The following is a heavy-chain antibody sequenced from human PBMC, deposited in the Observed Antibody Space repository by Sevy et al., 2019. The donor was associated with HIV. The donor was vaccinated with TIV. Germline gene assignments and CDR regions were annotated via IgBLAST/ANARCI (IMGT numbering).Heavy chain of an antibody. V-gene: IGHV3-15*07. CDR3: TTDLYDYVWGSSGNN. CDR2: IKSKTDGGTT. J-gene: IGHJ4*02. D-gene: IGHD3-16*01. CDR1: GFTFSNAW. Sequence: GESLKISCAASGFTFSNAWMNWVRQAPGKGLEWVGRIKSKTDGGTTDYAAPVKGRFTISRDDSKTTLYLQMNSLKTEDTAVYYCTTDLYDYVWGSSGNNWGQGTLVTVSS.